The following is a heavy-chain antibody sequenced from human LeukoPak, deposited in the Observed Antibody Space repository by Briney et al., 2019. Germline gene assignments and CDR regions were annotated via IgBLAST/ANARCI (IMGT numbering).Heavy chain of an antibody. V-gene: IGHV4-4*07. CDR3: YTRTKN. Sequence: SETLSLTCTVSGGSISNYYWSWIRQPAGKGLEWIGRIYTSGTTNYDPSLKSRVTMSVDTSKNQFSLKLWSVTAADTAVYYCYTRTKNWGQGTLVTVSS. CDR1: GGSISNYY. J-gene: IGHJ4*02. CDR2: IYTSGTT. D-gene: IGHD1-14*01.